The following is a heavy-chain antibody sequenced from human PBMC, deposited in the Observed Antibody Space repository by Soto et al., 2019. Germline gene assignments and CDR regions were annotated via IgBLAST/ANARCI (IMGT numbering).Heavy chain of an antibody. V-gene: IGHV3-21*06. D-gene: IGHD4-17*01. CDR1: GFTFSRNG. J-gene: IGHJ2*01. CDR3: ARGVIGTDYDDPAELHCSSDL. CDR2: ISSRGVYI. Sequence: EVQLVESGGGLVKPGGSLRLSCAASGFTFSRNGMNWVRQAPGKGLEWVSSISSRGVYIHYADSMKGRFTIYRDNAKTSFYLQMNILIAEDAAVFYCARGVIGTDYDDPAELHCSSDLLGRGTLVTFSS.